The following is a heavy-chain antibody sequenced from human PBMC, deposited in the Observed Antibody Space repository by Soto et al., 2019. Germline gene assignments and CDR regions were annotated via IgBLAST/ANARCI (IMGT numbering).Heavy chain of an antibody. CDR1: GGSISRGGCY. V-gene: IGHV4-31*03. D-gene: IGHD6-13*01. CDR2: IYYSGST. J-gene: IGHJ5*02. Sequence: ASETRSLTRTFSGGSISRGGCYWSLIRQHPGKGLEWIGYIYYSGSTYYNPSLKSRVTISVDTSKNQFSLKLSSVTAADTAVYYCARVRSPGNSHRGIIAAAGTGPWFDPWGQGTLVTVSS. CDR3: ARVRSPGNSHRGIIAAAGTGPWFDP.